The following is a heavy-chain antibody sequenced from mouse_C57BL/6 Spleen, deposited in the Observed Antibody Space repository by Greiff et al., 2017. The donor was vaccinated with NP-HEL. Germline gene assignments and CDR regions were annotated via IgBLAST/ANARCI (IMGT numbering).Heavy chain of an antibody. V-gene: IGHV1-82*01. D-gene: IGHD4-1*01. J-gene: IGHJ1*03. CDR1: GYAFSSSW. CDR3: ARSWDWYFDV. CDR2: IYPGDGDT. Sequence: VKLQQSGPELVKPGASVKISCKVSGYAFSSSWMNWVKQRPGKGLEWIGRIYPGDGDTNYNGKFKGKATLTADKSSSTAYMQLSSLTSEDSAVYFCARSWDWYFDVWGTGTTVTVSS.